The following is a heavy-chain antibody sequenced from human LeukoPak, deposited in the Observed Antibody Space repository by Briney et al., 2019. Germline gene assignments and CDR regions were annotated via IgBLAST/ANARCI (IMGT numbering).Heavy chain of an antibody. D-gene: IGHD6-6*01. Sequence: SETLSLTCTVSGGSISSYYWSWIRQPPGKGLEWIGYIYYSGSTNYNPSLKSRVTISVDKSKNQFSLKLSSVTAADTAVYYCARGQLGPFDYWGQGTLVTVSS. CDR1: GGSISSYY. CDR2: IYYSGST. J-gene: IGHJ4*02. CDR3: ARGQLGPFDY. V-gene: IGHV4-59*12.